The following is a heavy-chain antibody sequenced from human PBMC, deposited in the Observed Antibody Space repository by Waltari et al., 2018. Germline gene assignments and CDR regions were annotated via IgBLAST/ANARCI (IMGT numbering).Heavy chain of an antibody. CDR2: IYYSEST. CDR1: GGSISSYY. Sequence: QVQLQESGPGLVKPSETLSLTCTVSGGSISSYYWRWIRQPPGKGLEWLGYIYYSESTNYTPTLKSRGTTPVDPSKNQFYLKLISVTAADTAVYDCARDKGGDGYNLPYFDYWGQGTLVTVSS. CDR3: ARDKGGDGYNLPYFDY. J-gene: IGHJ4*02. V-gene: IGHV4-59*01. D-gene: IGHD5-12*01.